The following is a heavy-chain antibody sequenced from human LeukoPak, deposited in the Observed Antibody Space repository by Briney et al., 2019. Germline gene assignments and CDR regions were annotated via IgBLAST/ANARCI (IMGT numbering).Heavy chain of an antibody. CDR1: GDSISNSY. CDR3: ARLTGIRGVIDAFDV. Sequence: PSETLSLTCTVSGDSISNSYWSWIRQPAGKRLELIGRVYTSGSTNYNPSLKSRVTLPVDTTKNQFSLTLSSVTAADTAVYYCARLTGIRGVIDAFDVWGQGTMVTVS. V-gene: IGHV4-4*07. CDR2: VYTSGST. J-gene: IGHJ3*01. D-gene: IGHD3-10*01.